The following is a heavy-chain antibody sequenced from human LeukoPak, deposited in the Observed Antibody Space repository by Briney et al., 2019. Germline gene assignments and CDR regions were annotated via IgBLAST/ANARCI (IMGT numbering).Heavy chain of an antibody. CDR1: GGSIISSDYH. D-gene: IGHD2-15*01. Sequence: SETLSLTCTVSGGSIISSDYHWGWVRQPPGKGLEWIGTISYSGNTDYNPSLRSRVTISVDTSNNQFSLRLGSVTAADTTVYHCARHCCSGPAKRVFDIWGQGTMVTVSS. CDR2: ISYSGNT. V-gene: IGHV4-39*01. J-gene: IGHJ3*02. CDR3: ARHCCSGPAKRVFDI.